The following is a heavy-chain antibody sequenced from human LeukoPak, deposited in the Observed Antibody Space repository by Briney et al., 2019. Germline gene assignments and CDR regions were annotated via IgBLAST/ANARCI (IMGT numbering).Heavy chain of an antibody. D-gene: IGHD6-19*01. J-gene: IGHJ6*03. CDR2: IGAYNGNT. CDR3: ARESGIAVPYSYYYYMDV. Sequence: GASVKVSCKASGYTFTSYGISWGRQAPGQGLEWRGWIGAYNGNTNYAQKLQGRVTMTTDTSTSTAYMELRSLRSDDTAVYYCARESGIAVPYSYYYYMDVWGKGTTVTVSS. CDR1: GYTFTSYG. V-gene: IGHV1-18*04.